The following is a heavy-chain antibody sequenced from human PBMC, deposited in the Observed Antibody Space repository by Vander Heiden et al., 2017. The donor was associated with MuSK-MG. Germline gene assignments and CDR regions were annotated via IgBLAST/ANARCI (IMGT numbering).Heavy chain of an antibody. CDR3: ARVYDDLGYCSSTSCYARVFDY. Sequence: QVQLQESRPGLVKPSGTLSLTCAVSVGAISSSNWWSCVRQPPGKGLEWIGEIYHSGSTNYNPSLKSRVTISVDKSKNQFSLKLSSVTAADTAVYYCARVYDDLGYCSSTSCYARVFDYWGQGTLVTVSS. D-gene: IGHD2-2*01. V-gene: IGHV4-4*02. J-gene: IGHJ4*02. CDR1: VGAISSSNW. CDR2: IYHSGST.